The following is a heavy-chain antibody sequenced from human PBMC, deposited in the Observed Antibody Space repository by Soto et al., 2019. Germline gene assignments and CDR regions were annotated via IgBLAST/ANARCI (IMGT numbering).Heavy chain of an antibody. CDR2: IYSDDGK. J-gene: IGHJ4*02. CDR1: GFSLISLGMR. D-gene: IGHD4-17*01. V-gene: IGHV2-5*02. Sequence: QITLKESGHPLVTPTQTLTLTCSFSGFSLISLGMRVGWIRQPPGKALEWLAVIYSDDGKRYNPSLRSRLTITKDTYQNQVVLEMIDMETADTATYYCVLWSMGDYGTIFFDSWGQGALVTVSS. CDR3: VLWSMGDYGTIFFDS.